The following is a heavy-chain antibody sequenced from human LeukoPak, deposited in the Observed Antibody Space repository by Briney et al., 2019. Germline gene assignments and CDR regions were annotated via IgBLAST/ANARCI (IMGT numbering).Heavy chain of an antibody. J-gene: IGHJ3*02. CDR3: TRDPVAGAFDI. V-gene: IGHV3-49*04. CDR1: GFTFGDYA. D-gene: IGHD6-19*01. CDR2: IRSKAYGGTT. Sequence: PGGSLRLSCTASGFTFGDYAMSWVRQAPGKGLEWVGFIRSKAYGGTTEYAASVKGRFTISRDDSKSIAYLQMNSLKTEDTAVYYCTRDPVAGAFDIWGQGTMVTVSS.